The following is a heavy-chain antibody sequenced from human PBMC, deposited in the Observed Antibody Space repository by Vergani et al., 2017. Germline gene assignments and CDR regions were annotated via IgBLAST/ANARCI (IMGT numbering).Heavy chain of an antibody. D-gene: IGHD5-12*01. Sequence: QVTLKESGPVLVKPTETLTLTCTVSGFSLSNARMGVSWIRQPPGKALEWLAHIFSNDEKSYSTSLKSRLTISKDTSKSQVVLTMTNMDPVDTATYYCARIEGYSGYDFHYYYYYGMDVWGQGTTVTVSS. CDR3: ARIEGYSGYDFHYYYYYGMDV. CDR1: GFSLSNARMG. V-gene: IGHV2-26*01. CDR2: IFSNDEK. J-gene: IGHJ6*02.